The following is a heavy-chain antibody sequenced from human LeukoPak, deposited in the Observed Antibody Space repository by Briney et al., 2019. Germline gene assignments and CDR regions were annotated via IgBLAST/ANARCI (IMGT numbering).Heavy chain of an antibody. J-gene: IGHJ4*02. D-gene: IGHD3-22*01. CDR1: GFTFSSYG. CDR2: IRYDGSNK. CDR3: ARVSYYDSSGYGDY. V-gene: IGHV3-30*02. Sequence: GGSLRLSCAASGFTFSSYGMHWVRQAPGKGLEWVAFIRYDGSNKYYADSVKGRFTISRDNSKNTLYLQMNSLRAEDTAVYYCARVSYYDSSGYGDYWGQGTLVTVSS.